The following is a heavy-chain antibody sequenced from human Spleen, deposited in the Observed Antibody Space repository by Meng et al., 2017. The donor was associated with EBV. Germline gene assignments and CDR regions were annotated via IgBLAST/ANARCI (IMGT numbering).Heavy chain of an antibody. CDR3: ARDAPDYDFWGGFSPGDY. D-gene: IGHD3-3*01. J-gene: IGHJ4*02. Sequence: VQLEGSGGGVVQPGGSLRLSCAASGFSFSSHFMYWVRQAPGKGLVWVSRISSDGGTTNYADSVKGRFTISRDNAQKTLFLQMNSLRVDDTAVYFCARDAPDYDFWGGFSPGDYWGQGTLVTVSS. CDR2: ISSDGGTT. CDR1: GFSFSSHF. V-gene: IGHV3-74*01.